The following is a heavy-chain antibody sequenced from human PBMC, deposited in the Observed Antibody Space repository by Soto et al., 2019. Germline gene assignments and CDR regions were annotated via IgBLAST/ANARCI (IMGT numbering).Heavy chain of an antibody. CDR2: IYSGGST. CDR1: GFTVSSNY. J-gene: IGHJ6*02. D-gene: IGHD2-15*01. CDR3: ARVGGLGYYGMDV. V-gene: IGHV3-53*01. Sequence: EVQLVESGGGLIQPGGSLRLSCAASGFTVSSNYMSWVRQAPGKGLEWVSVIYSGGSTYYADSVKGRFTISRDNSKNTLYLQMNSLRAEETAVYYCARVGGLGYYGMDVWGQGTTVTVSS.